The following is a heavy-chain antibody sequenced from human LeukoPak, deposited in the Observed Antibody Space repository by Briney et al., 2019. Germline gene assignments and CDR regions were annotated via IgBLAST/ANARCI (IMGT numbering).Heavy chain of an antibody. CDR2: ISGSGGST. J-gene: IGHJ4*02. Sequence: GGSLRLSCAASGFTFSSYAMSWVRQAPGKGLEWVSAISGSGGSTYYADSVKGRFTISRDNSKNTLYLQMNSLRAEDTAVYYCAKLPIIVLMVYAPNPEYYFDYWGQGTLVTVSS. D-gene: IGHD2-8*01. CDR1: GFTFSSYA. CDR3: AKLPIIVLMVYAPNPEYYFDY. V-gene: IGHV3-23*01.